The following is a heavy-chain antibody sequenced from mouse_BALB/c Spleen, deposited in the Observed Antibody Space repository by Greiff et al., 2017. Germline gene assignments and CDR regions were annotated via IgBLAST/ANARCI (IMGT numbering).Heavy chain of an antibody. D-gene: IGHD1-1*01. Sequence: VQLQQSGPELMKPGASEKISCKASGYSFTSYYMHWVKQSHGKSLEWIGYIDPFNGGTSYNQKFKGKATLTVDKSSSTAYMHLSSLTSEDSAVYYCARDYRRGISLYAMDYWGQGTSVTVSS. CDR1: GYSFTSYY. V-gene: IGHV1S135*01. CDR2: IDPFNGGT. CDR3: ARDYRRGISLYAMDY. J-gene: IGHJ4*01.